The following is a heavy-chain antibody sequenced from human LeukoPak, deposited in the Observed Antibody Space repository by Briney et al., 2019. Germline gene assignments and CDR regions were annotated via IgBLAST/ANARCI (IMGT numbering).Heavy chain of an antibody. J-gene: IGHJ3*02. CDR1: GYTFTSYG. V-gene: IGHV1-69*13. D-gene: IGHD3-22*01. CDR3: ARRRGKDSSGPLGAFDI. Sequence: SVKVSCKASGYTFTSYGITWVRQAPGQGLEWMGGIIPIFGAANYAQKFQGRVTITADESTSTAYMELSSLRSEDTAVYYCARRRGKDSSGPLGAFDIWGQGTMVTVSS. CDR2: IIPIFGAA.